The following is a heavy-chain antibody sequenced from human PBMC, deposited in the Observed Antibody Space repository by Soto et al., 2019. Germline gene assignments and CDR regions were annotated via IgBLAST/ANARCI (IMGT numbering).Heavy chain of an antibody. CDR2: ISYDGSNK. CDR3: ARPGGVAVAHYAFDI. CDR1: GFTFSSYA. J-gene: IGHJ3*02. D-gene: IGHD6-19*01. Sequence: GGSLRLSCAASGFTFSSYAMHWVRQAPGKGLEWVAVISYDGSNKYYADSVKGRFTISRDNSKNTLYLQMNSLRAEDTAVYYCARPGGVAVAHYAFDIWGQGTMVTVSS. V-gene: IGHV3-30*04.